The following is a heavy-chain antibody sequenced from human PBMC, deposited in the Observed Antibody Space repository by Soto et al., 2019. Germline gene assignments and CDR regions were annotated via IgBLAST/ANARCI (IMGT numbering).Heavy chain of an antibody. V-gene: IGHV1-18*01. Sequence: ASVKVSCKASGYTFTNYCITWVRQAPGQGLEWMGWISAYNGDADYAQNLQGRVTMTTDTSTSTAYMELRSLRSDDTAVYYCARGGGGYGDYWGQGTLVTVSS. D-gene: IGHD3-16*01. J-gene: IGHJ4*02. CDR3: ARGGGGYGDY. CDR2: ISAYNGDA. CDR1: GYTFTNYC.